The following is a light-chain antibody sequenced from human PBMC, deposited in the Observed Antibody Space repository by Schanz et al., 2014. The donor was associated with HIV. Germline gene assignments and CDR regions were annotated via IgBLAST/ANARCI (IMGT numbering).Light chain of an antibody. V-gene: IGLV2-14*03. CDR1: SSDVGGYNY. J-gene: IGLJ1*01. Sequence: QSALTQPASVSGTPGQSITISCTGSSSDVGGYNYVSWYQQHPDKAPKLMIYDVSNRPSGVSSRFSGSKSGNTASLTISGLQAEDEADYYCGSYTFASTPYVFGSGTKLTVL. CDR3: GSYTFASTPYV. CDR2: DVS.